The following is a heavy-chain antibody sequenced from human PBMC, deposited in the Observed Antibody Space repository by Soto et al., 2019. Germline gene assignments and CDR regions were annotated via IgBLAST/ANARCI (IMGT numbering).Heavy chain of an antibody. J-gene: IGHJ4*02. D-gene: IGHD2-2*01. CDR2: INGDGGST. CDR1: GFTFSSYW. Sequence: EVQLVESGGGLVQTGGSLRLSCAASGFTFSSYWMHWVRQAPGKGVVWVSRINGDGGSTNYADSVKGRFTISRDNAKNTVYLQVDSLRADDTAVYYCARGLYLKYGQDYWGQGTLVTVSS. V-gene: IGHV3-74*01. CDR3: ARGLYLKYGQDY.